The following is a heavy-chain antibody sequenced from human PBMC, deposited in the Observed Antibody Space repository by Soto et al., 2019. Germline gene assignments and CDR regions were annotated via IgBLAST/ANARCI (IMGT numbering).Heavy chain of an antibody. V-gene: IGHV4-39*01. CDR1: GGSISSSSYY. CDR3: ARLIYDYVWGSYRLAGEPKYYFDY. CDR2: IYYSGST. J-gene: IGHJ4*02. Sequence: PSETLSLTCTVSGGSISSSSYYWGWIRQPPGKGLEWIGSIYYSGSTYYNPSLKSRVTISVHTSKNQFSLKLSSVTAADTAVYYCARLIYDYVWGSYRLAGEPKYYFDYWGQGTLVTVSS. D-gene: IGHD3-16*02.